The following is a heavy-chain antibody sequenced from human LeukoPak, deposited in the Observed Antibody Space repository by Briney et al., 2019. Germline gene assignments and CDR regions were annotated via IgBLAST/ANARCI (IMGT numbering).Heavy chain of an antibody. V-gene: IGHV3-23*01. Sequence: GGSLRLSCAASGFTFSIYAMYWVRQAPGKGLECVSAISGSGGSTYYADSVKGRFTISRDNSKNTLDLQMNSLRAEDTAVYYCARSSGWYSPFDYWGQGTLVTVSS. CDR3: ARSSGWYSPFDY. CDR1: GFTFSIYA. CDR2: ISGSGGST. J-gene: IGHJ4*02. D-gene: IGHD6-19*01.